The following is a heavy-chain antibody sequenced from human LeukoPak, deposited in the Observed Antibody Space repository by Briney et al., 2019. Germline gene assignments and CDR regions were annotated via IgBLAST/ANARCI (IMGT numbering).Heavy chain of an antibody. CDR3: AKDRTFGGVIVLDY. J-gene: IGHJ4*02. CDR2: ISGSGGST. CDR1: GFTFSSYA. V-gene: IGHV3-23*01. Sequence: GGSLRLSCAASGFTFSSYAMSWVRQAPGKGLEWVSAISGSGGSTYYADSVKGRFTISRDNSMNTLYLQMNSLRAEDTAVYYCAKDRTFGGVIVLDYWGQGTLVTVSS. D-gene: IGHD3-16*02.